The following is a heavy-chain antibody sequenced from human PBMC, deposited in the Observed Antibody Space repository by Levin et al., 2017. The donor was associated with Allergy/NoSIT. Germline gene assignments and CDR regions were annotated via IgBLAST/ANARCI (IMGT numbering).Heavy chain of an antibody. CDR2: ISYDGSNK. J-gene: IGHJ4*02. CDR1: GFTFSSYG. V-gene: IGHV3-30*18. D-gene: IGHD5-24*01. CDR3: AKDLDGYNYGYFDY. Sequence: GGSLRLSCAASGFTFSSYGMHWVRQAPGKGLEWVAVISYDGSNKYYADSVKGRFIISRDNSKKTVYLQMNNLRAEDTAVYYCAKDLDGYNYGYFDYWGQGTLVTVSS.